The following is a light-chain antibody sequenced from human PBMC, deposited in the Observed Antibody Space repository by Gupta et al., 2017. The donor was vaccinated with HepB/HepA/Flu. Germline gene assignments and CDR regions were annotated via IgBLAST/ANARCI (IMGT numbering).Light chain of an antibody. J-gene: IGKJ1*01. CDR2: LCS. V-gene: IGKV2-28*01. CDR1: QSLLHSNGYNY. CDR3: MQALQTPWT. Sequence: DIVMAQSPLSLPVTPGEPASISCRSSQSLLHSNGYNYLDWYLQKPGQSPQLLIYLCSNRASGVPDRFSGSGSGTDFTLKISIVEAEDVRAYYCMQALQTPWTFGQGTKVEIK.